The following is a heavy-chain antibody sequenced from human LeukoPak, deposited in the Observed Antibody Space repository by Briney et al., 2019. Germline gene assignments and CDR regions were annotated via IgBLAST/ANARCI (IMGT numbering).Heavy chain of an antibody. Sequence: GESLKISCKRSGYSFSSYWIGWVRQMPGKGLEWMGIIYPGDSDTRYSPSFQGQVTISADKSISTAYLQWSILKASDTAMYYCARRDGYDSTTFDYWGQGTLVTVSS. J-gene: IGHJ4*02. CDR3: ARRDGYDSTTFDY. CDR1: GYSFSSYW. CDR2: IYPGDSDT. V-gene: IGHV5-51*01. D-gene: IGHD5-24*01.